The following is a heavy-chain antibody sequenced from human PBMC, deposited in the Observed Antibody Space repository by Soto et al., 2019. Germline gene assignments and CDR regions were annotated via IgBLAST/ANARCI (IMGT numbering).Heavy chain of an antibody. V-gene: IGHV1-69*01. J-gene: IGHJ4*02. CDR1: GGTFSSYA. CDR2: IIPIFGTA. Sequence: QVQLVQSGAEVKKPRSSVKVSCKASGGTFSSYAISWVRQAPGQGLEWMGGIIPIFGTANYAQKFQGRVTITADESTSTAYMELSSLRSEDTAVYYCARPLDCSGGSCYSAPLDYWGQGTLVTVSS. D-gene: IGHD2-15*01. CDR3: ARPLDCSGGSCYSAPLDY.